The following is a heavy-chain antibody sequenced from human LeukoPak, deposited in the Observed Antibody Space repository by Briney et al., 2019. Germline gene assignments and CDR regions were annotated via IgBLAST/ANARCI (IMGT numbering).Heavy chain of an antibody. J-gene: IGHJ3*02. V-gene: IGHV1-2*02. CDR3: ARAIIGTTSAALDI. CDR2: MKPNSGDT. D-gene: IGHD1-7*01. CDR1: GYTFTGYY. Sequence: GASVKVSCKASGYTFTGYYIHWVRQAPGQGLEWMGYMKPNSGDTNHAQKFQGRVTMTRDTSISTAYMELSRLRSDDTAVHYCARAIIGTTSAALDIWGQGTMVTVSS.